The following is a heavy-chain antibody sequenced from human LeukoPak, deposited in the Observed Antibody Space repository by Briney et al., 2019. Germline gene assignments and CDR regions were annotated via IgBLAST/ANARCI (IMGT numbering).Heavy chain of an antibody. CDR1: GYTFTSYA. J-gene: IGHJ6*02. CDR3: ARDFVMYSGSDWYYYYGMDV. V-gene: IGHV1-3*01. Sequence: GASVKVSCKAAGYTFTSYAMHWVRQAPGQRLEWMGWINAGNGNTIYSQKFQGRVTITRDTSASTAYMELSSLRSKDTAVYYCARDFVMYSGSDWYYYYGMDVWGQGTTVTVSS. D-gene: IGHD1-26*01. CDR2: INAGNGNT.